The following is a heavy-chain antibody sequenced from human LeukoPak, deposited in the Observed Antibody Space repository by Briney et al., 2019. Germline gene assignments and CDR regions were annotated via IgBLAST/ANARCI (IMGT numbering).Heavy chain of an antibody. J-gene: IGHJ5*02. CDR2: IGTGGDT. CDR3: ARTVGATTRLNWFDP. V-gene: IGHV3-47*02. D-gene: IGHD1-26*01. Sequence: PGGSLRLSCAASGFAFSSYVLHWVRRAPGKGPEWVSAIGTGGDTYYADSVMGRFTISRDNAKKSLYLQMNSLIAEDMAVYYCARTVGATTRLNWFDPWGQGTLVTVSS. CDR1: GFAFSSYV.